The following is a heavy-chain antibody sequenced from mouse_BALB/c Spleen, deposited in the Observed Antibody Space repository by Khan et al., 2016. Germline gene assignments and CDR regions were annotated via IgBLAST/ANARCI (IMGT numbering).Heavy chain of an antibody. CDR3: AGSRARATLTD. J-gene: IGHJ2*01. CDR2: IFPGTTTT. CDR1: GYTFSSYW. D-gene: IGHD3-1*01. V-gene: IGHV1-9*01. Sequence: QVQLQQSGAELMKPGASVRISCKSTGYTFSSYWIEWVKQRPGHGLEWIGEIFPGTTTTKYNEKFKGKAKFTTDTTSNTVYMQLSSLTSDDSAVYYWAGSRARATLTDWGQGTTLTVSS.